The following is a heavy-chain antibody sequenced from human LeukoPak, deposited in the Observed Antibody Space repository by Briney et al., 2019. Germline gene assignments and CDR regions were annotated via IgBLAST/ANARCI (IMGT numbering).Heavy chain of an antibody. Sequence: GGSLRLSCAASGFTFNIYWIHWVRQAPGTGLVWVSRINSDGSSTIYADSVKGRFTISRDNVKNTVYLQMNSLRAEDTAVYYCAREAVLSGTSVFDYWGRGTLITVSS. CDR1: GFTFNIYW. CDR3: AREAVLSGTSVFDY. CDR2: INSDGSST. V-gene: IGHV3-74*01. D-gene: IGHD3-3*01. J-gene: IGHJ4*02.